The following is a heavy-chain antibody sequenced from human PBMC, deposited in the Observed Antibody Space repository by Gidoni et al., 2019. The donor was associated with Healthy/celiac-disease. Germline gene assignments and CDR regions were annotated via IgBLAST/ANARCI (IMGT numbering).Heavy chain of an antibody. CDR3: ARSGDNGSGSYSIFDY. CDR2: IIPVFGTA. CDR1: GGTFSSYA. Sequence: QVQLGQSGAEVKKPGSSVKVSCKASGGTFSSYAISWVRQAPGQGLECMGGIIPVFGTANYAQKFQGRVTITADESTSTAYMELSSLRSEDTAVYYCARSGDNGSGSYSIFDYWGQGTLVTVSS. D-gene: IGHD3-10*01. V-gene: IGHV1-69*01. J-gene: IGHJ4*02.